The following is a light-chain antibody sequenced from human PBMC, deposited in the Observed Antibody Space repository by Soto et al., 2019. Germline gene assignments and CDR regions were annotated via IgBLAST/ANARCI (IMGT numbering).Light chain of an antibody. CDR3: QQYDDWLRLT. CDR2: GAS. Sequence: EIVFAHFPGTPSLSPREGATLSCRARHSVSSSYLAWYQQKPGQAPRLLIFGASYRATGIPARFSGSGSGTEFNLTISSLQSEDFAVYFCQQYDDWLRLTFGGGTKVDIK. J-gene: IGKJ4*01. CDR1: HSVSSSY. V-gene: IGKV3D-15*01.